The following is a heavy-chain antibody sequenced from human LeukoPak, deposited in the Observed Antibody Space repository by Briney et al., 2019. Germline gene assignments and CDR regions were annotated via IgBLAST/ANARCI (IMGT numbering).Heavy chain of an antibody. D-gene: IGHD2-15*01. CDR3: AREHCSGGSCYSIYYYYYMDV. CDR2: IYYSGST. Sequence: SETLSHTCTDSGGSISSSSYYRGWIRQPPGKGLEWIGSIYYSGSTYYNPSLKSRVTISVDTSKNQFSLKLSSVTAADTAVYYCAREHCSGGSCYSIYYYYYMDVWGKGTTVTVSS. V-gene: IGHV4-39*07. J-gene: IGHJ6*03. CDR1: GGSISSSSYY.